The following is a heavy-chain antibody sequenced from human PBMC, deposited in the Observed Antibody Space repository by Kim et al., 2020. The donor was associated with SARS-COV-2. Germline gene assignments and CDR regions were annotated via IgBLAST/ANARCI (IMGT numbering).Heavy chain of an antibody. V-gene: IGHV1-69*04. CDR3: ARTHYYGSGSYYNYYFDY. J-gene: IGHJ4*02. CDR2: IIPILGIA. D-gene: IGHD3-10*01. CDR1: GGTFSSYA. Sequence: SVKVSCKASGGTFSSYAISWVRQAPGQGLEWMGRIIPILGIANYAQKFQGRVTITADKSTSTAYMELSSLRSEDTAVYYCARTHYYGSGSYYNYYFDYWGQGTLVTVSS.